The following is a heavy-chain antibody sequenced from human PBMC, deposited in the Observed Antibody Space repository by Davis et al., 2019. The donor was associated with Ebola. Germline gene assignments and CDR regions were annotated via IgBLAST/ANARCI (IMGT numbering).Heavy chain of an antibody. CDR2: IIPIFGTA. D-gene: IGHD3-22*01. CDR3: ARETTYPREYYDSSGFLDY. V-gene: IGHV1-69*13. CDR1: GGTFSSYA. Sequence: SVKVSCKASGGTFSSYAISWVRQAPGQGLEWMGGIIPIFGTANYAQKFQGRVTITADESTSTAYMELSSLRSEDTAVYYCARETTYPREYYDSSGFLDYWGQGTLVTVSS. J-gene: IGHJ4*02.